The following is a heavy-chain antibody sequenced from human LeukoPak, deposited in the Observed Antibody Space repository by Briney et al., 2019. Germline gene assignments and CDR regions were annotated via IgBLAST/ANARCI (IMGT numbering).Heavy chain of an antibody. CDR3: ARVGGYGDPPDY. Sequence: GRSLRLSCEASGFTFSSYAMHWVRQAPGKGLEWVAVISYDGSNKYYADSVKGRFTISRDNSKNTLYLQMNSLRAEDTAVYYCARVGGYGDPPDYWGQGTLVTVSS. D-gene: IGHD4-17*01. V-gene: IGHV3-30*04. CDR2: ISYDGSNK. CDR1: GFTFSSYA. J-gene: IGHJ4*02.